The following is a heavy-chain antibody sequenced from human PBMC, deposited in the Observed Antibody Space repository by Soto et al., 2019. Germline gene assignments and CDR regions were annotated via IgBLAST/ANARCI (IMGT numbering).Heavy chain of an antibody. CDR1: GGSFSGYY. CDR3: ARPGGSSFDY. V-gene: IGHV4-34*01. D-gene: IGHD3-10*01. Sequence: PSETRSLTCAVYGGSFSGYYWSWIRQPPGKGLEWMGEINHSGSTNYNPSLKSRVTISVDTSKNQFSVKLSSVTAADTAVYYCARPGGSSFDYGGQGTLVPVSS. CDR2: INHSGST. J-gene: IGHJ4*02.